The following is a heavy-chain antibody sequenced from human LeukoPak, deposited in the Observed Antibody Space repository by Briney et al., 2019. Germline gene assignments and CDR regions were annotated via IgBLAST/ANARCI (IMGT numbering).Heavy chain of an antibody. D-gene: IGHD3-10*01. CDR1: GFTFSSYS. V-gene: IGHV3-21*01. Sequence: GGSLRLSCAASGFTFSSYSMNWVRQAPGKGLEWVSSISSSSSYIYYADSVKGRFTISRDNAKNSLYLQMNSLRAEDTAVYYCAKGYGSGTPFDYWGQGTLVTVSS. J-gene: IGHJ4*02. CDR3: AKGYGSGTPFDY. CDR2: ISSSSSYI.